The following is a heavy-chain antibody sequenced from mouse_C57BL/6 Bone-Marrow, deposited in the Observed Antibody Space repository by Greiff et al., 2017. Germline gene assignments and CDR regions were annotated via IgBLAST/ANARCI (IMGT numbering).Heavy chain of an antibody. Sequence: EVKLMESGGGLVQPGGSLKLSCAASGFTFSDYGMAWVRQAPRKGPEWVAFISNLAYSIYYADTVTGRFTISRENAKNTLYLEMSSLRSEDTAMYYCARHYGSSYEYFDVWGTGTTVTVSS. CDR1: GFTFSDYG. V-gene: IGHV5-15*01. J-gene: IGHJ1*03. D-gene: IGHD1-1*01. CDR3: ARHYGSSYEYFDV. CDR2: ISNLAYSI.